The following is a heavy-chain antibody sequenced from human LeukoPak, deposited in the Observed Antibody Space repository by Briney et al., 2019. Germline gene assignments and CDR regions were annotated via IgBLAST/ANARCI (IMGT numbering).Heavy chain of an antibody. CDR3: ARVYWVY. J-gene: IGHJ4*02. Sequence: GWSLRLSCAASGCTFSRYSMNWLGQAPGKGLAGVSYISSSSSTIYYADSVRGRFTISRDNAKNSLYLQMNSLRAEDTAVYYCARVYWVYWGQGTLVTVSS. CDR2: ISSSSSTI. V-gene: IGHV3-48*01. D-gene: IGHD2-15*01. CDR1: GCTFSRYS.